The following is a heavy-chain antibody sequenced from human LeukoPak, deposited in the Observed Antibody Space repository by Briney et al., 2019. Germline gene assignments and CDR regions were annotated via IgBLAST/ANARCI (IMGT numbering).Heavy chain of an antibody. D-gene: IGHD2-2*01. V-gene: IGHV3-23*01. J-gene: IGHJ5*02. CDR1: GFTFSSYA. CDR2: ISGSGGST. Sequence: GGSLRLSCAASGFTFSSYAMSWVRQAPGKGLEWVSAISGSGGSTYYADSVKGRFTISRDNSKNTLYLEMNRLRAEDTAVYYCAKDGLPPYCSSTSCYERSRFDPWGQGTLVTVSS. CDR3: AKDGLPPYCSSTSCYERSRFDP.